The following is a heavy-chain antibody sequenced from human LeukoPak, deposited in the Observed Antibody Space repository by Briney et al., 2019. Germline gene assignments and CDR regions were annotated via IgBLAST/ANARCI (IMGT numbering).Heavy chain of an antibody. CDR2: IIPILGIA. CDR3: ARNYDFNWFDP. Sequence: GASVKVSCKASGYTFTGYYMHWVRQAPGQGLEWMGRIIPILGIANYAQKFQGRVTMTRNTSISTAYMELSSLRSEDTAVYYCARNYDFNWFDPWGQGTLVTVSS. D-gene: IGHD3-3*01. V-gene: IGHV1-2*02. J-gene: IGHJ5*02. CDR1: GYTFTGYY.